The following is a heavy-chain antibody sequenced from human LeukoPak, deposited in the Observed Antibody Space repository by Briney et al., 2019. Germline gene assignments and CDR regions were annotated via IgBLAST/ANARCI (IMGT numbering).Heavy chain of an antibody. CDR1: GFTFNDYY. CDR3: ARGFRLGGG. J-gene: IGHJ4*02. CDR2: MSSSGGST. V-gene: IGHV3-11*04. D-gene: IGHD4-23*01. Sequence: GGSLRLSCAASGFTFNDYYMSWIRQAPGKGLEWVSYMSSSGGSTYYADSVKGRFTISRDNSKNTVYLQMNSLRVEDTAVYYCARGFRLGGGWGQGTLVTVSS.